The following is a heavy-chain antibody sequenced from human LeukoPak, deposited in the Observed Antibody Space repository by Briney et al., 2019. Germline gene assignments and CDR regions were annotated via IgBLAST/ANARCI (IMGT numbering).Heavy chain of an antibody. V-gene: IGHV3-30*04. D-gene: IGHD3-3*01. Sequence: QTGGSLRLSCAASGFTFSSYAMHWVRQAPGKGLEWVAVISYDGSNKYYADSVKGRFTISRDNSKNTLYLQMNSLRAEDTAVYYCAREAYYDFWSGYYRGAFDIWGQGTMVTVSS. CDR3: AREAYYDFWSGYYRGAFDI. J-gene: IGHJ3*02. CDR1: GFTFSSYA. CDR2: ISYDGSNK.